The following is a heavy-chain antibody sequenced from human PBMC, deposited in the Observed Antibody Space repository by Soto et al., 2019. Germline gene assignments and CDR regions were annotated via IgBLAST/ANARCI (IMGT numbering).Heavy chain of an antibody. CDR3: ARDHGYCSSTSCYNGVWFDP. D-gene: IGHD2-2*02. V-gene: IGHV4-4*07. J-gene: IGHJ5*02. CDR1: GGSISSYY. CDR2: IYTSGST. Sequence: SETLSLTCTVSGGSISSYYWSWIRQPAGKGLEWIGRIYTSGSTNYNPSLKSRVTMSVDTSKNQFSLKLSSVTAADTAVYYCARDHGYCSSTSCYNGVWFDPWGQGTLVTV.